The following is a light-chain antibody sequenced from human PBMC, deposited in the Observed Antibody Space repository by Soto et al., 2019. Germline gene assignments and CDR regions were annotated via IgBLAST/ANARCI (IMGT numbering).Light chain of an antibody. Sequence: QSVLTQPPSVPGAPGQRVTISCTGTSSNIGAGYDVHWYQQLPGTAPRLLIYANNNRPSGVPDRFSASKSGTSASLAITGLQAEDEADYFCQSFDNSHAVFGGGTKLTVL. V-gene: IGLV1-40*01. CDR2: ANN. J-gene: IGLJ2*01. CDR3: QSFDNSHAV. CDR1: SSNIGAGYD.